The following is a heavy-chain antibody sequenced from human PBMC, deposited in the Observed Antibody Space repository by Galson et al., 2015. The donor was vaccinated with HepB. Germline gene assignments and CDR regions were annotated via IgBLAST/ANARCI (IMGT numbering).Heavy chain of an antibody. Sequence: SLRLSCAAFKFPFSSFWMTWLRQAPGKGPEWVASIKPDGSQTEYVDSVKGRFTISRDNSKNTLYLQMNSLRAEDTAVYYCAKDSQITAGIQLWLPGGMDVWGQGTTVTVSS. CDR2: IKPDGSQT. CDR1: KFPFSSFW. V-gene: IGHV3-7*01. J-gene: IGHJ6*02. CDR3: AKDSQITAGIQLWLPGGMDV. D-gene: IGHD5-18*01.